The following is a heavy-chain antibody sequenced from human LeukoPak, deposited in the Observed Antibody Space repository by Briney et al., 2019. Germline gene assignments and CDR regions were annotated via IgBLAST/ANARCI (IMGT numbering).Heavy chain of an antibody. J-gene: IGHJ4*02. Sequence: GASVKVSCKASGYTFTAYYIFWARKAPGQRLEWMGWVNPNSGATNYAQMFQGRGTMTSDTSISTAYMELNRLRSDDTAVYYCARGGRGGIPFDFWGQGTLVTVS. CDR3: ARGGRGGIPFDF. CDR2: VNPNSGAT. CDR1: GYTFTAYY. V-gene: IGHV1-2*02. D-gene: IGHD5-18*01.